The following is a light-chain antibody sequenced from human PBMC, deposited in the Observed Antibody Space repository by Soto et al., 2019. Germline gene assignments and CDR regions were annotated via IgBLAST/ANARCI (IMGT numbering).Light chain of an antibody. CDR1: SSDIGSNS. V-gene: IGLV1-44*01. CDR3: ATWSDSLKGWV. J-gene: IGLJ3*02. CDR2: AND. Sequence: QSVLTQPPSASRTPGQRVTISCSGSSSDIGSNSVNWYQQLPGAAPRLLIYANDHRPSGVPDRFSASKSGTSASLAISGVRSEDEAFYYCATWSDSLKGWVFGGGTKVTVL.